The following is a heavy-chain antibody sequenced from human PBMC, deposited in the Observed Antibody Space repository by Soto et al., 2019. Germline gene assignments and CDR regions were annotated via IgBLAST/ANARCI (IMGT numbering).Heavy chain of an antibody. Sequence: PSETLSLTCAVSGYSISSGYYWSFIRQPPGKGLEWIGSIYHSGSTYYNPSLKSRVTISVDTSKNQFSLKLSSVTAADTAVYYCARKGGNWNFNWFDPWGQGTLVTVSS. D-gene: IGHD1-7*01. V-gene: IGHV4-38-2*01. CDR2: IYHSGST. CDR1: GYSISSGYY. CDR3: ARKGGNWNFNWFDP. J-gene: IGHJ5*02.